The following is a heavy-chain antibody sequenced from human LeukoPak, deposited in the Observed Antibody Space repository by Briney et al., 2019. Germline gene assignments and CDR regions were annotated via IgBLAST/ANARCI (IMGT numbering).Heavy chain of an antibody. V-gene: IGHV4-39*01. CDR2: IYYSGST. Sequence: ATETLSLTCTVSGGSISSSSYYWGWIRQPPVKGLDWIGSIYYSGSTYYNPSLKSRVTISVDTSKNQFSLELTSVTAADTAVYYCARRPRGGWFDPWGQGTLVTVSS. CDR3: ARRPRGGWFDP. D-gene: IGHD3-10*01. CDR1: GGSISSSSYY. J-gene: IGHJ5*02.